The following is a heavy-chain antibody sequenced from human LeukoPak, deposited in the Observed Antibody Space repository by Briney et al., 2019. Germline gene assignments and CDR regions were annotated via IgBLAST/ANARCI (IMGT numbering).Heavy chain of an antibody. CDR3: ARDPGYCSGGSCRYYGMDV. V-gene: IGHV3-21*01. CDR1: GFTFSSYS. J-gene: IGHJ6*02. D-gene: IGHD2-15*01. CDR2: ISSSSSYI. Sequence: GGSLRLSCAASGFTFSSYSMNWVRQAPGKGLEWVSSISSSSSYIYYADSVKGRFTIARDNAKNSLYLQMNGLRAEDTAVYYCARDPGYCSGGSCRYYGMDVWGQGTTVTVSS.